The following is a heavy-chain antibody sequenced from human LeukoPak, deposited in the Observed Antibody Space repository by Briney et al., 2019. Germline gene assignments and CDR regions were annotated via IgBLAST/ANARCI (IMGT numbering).Heavy chain of an antibody. CDR2: ISAYNGNT. CDR1: GHTFTSYG. D-gene: IGHD3-22*01. CDR3: ARVGYDSSGYYPGDWFDP. Sequence: ASVKVSCKASGHTFTSYGISWVRQAPGQGLEWMGWISAYNGNTNYAQKLQGRVTMTTDTSTSTAYMELRSLRSDDTAVYYCARVGYDSSGYYPGDWFDPWGQGTLVTVSS. J-gene: IGHJ5*02. V-gene: IGHV1-18*01.